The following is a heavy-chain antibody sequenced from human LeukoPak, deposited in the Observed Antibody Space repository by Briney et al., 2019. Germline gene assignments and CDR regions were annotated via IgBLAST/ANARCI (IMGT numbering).Heavy chain of an antibody. D-gene: IGHD2-2*01. V-gene: IGHV4-30-2*01. CDR1: GGSLSSGHYY. CDR3: ARSCSSTSCYPRTRGFDP. Sequence: SETLSLTCTVSGGSLSSGHYYWSWIRQPPGKGLEWIGYIYQSGSTYYNPSLKSRVTISVDRSKNQFSLNLSSVTAADTAVYYCARSCSSTSCYPRTRGFDPWGQGTLVTVSS. J-gene: IGHJ5*02. CDR2: IYQSGST.